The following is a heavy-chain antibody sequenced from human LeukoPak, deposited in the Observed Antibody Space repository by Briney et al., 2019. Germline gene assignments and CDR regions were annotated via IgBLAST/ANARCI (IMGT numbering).Heavy chain of an antibody. V-gene: IGHV1-69*05. J-gene: IGHJ4*02. CDR2: IIPIFGTA. CDR1: GGTFSSYA. D-gene: IGHD3-22*01. Sequence: SVKVSCKASGGTFSSYAISWVRQAPGQGLEWMGGIIPIFGTANYAQKFQGRVTITTDESTSTAYMELSSLRSEDTAVYCCARVGGDTDYYDSSGYYDYWGQGTLVTVSS. CDR3: ARVGGDTDYYDSSGYYDY.